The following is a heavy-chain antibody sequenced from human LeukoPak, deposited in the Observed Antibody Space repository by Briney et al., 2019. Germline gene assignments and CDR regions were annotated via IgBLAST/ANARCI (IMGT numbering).Heavy chain of an antibody. J-gene: IGHJ4*02. CDR1: GYTFTGYY. D-gene: IGHD3-16*01. CDR3: ARGAWGGYYFDY. CDR2: INPNSGGT. V-gene: IGHV1-2*02. Sequence: GASVKVSCKASGYTFTGYYIHWVRQAPGQGLEWMGWINPNSGGTNYAQKFQGRVTMTRDTSISTAYMELSRLRSDDTAVYYCARGAWGGYYFDYWSQRTLVTVSS.